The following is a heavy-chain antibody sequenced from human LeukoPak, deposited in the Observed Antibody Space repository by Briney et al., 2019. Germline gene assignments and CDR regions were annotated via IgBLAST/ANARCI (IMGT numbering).Heavy chain of an antibody. V-gene: IGHV1-18*01. CDR1: GYTFTTFG. CDR3: ARDKGRAYSYGYVDY. CDR2: ISPYNGNT. J-gene: IGHJ4*02. Sequence: ASVKVSCKTSGYTFTTFGINWVRQAPGHGLEWMGWISPYNGNTNYAQKLQGRVTMTTDTSTNTAYMELRSLRSDDTAVYYCARDKGRAYSYGYVDYWGQGTLVTVS. D-gene: IGHD5-18*01.